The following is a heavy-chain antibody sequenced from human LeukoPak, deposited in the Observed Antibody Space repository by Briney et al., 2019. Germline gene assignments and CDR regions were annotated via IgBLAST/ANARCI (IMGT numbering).Heavy chain of an antibody. Sequence: ASVKVSCKASGYTFTGYYMHWVRQAPGQGLEWMGWINPNSGGTNYAQKFQGRVTMTRDTSISTAYMELSRLRSDDTAVYYCARDPVRSSMVRGVIMLFDYWGQGTLVTVPS. D-gene: IGHD3-10*01. J-gene: IGHJ4*02. CDR2: INPNSGGT. V-gene: IGHV1-2*02. CDR3: ARDPVRSSMVRGVIMLFDY. CDR1: GYTFTGYY.